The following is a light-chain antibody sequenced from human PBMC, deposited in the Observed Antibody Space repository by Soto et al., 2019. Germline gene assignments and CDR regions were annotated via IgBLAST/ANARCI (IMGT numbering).Light chain of an antibody. CDR2: EVS. Sequence: QSALTQPASVSGSPGKSITISCTGTSSDVGGYNYVSWYQQHPGKAPKLMIYEVSNRPSRVSNRFSGSKSGNTASLTISGLQAEDEADYYCSSYTRSSTPYVYGTGTKLTVL. V-gene: IGLV2-14*01. CDR1: SSDVGGYNY. J-gene: IGLJ1*01. CDR3: SSYTRSSTPYV.